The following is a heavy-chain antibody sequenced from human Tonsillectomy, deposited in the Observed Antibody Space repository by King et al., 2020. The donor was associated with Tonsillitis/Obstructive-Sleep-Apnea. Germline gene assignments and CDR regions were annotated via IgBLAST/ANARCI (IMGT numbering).Heavy chain of an antibody. V-gene: IGHV3-48*03. D-gene: IGHD2/OR15-2a*01. Sequence: VQLVESGGDLVQPGGSLRPSCAASGFPFSNYAMNWGRHDPGKGPVWISYIISSGSSMSYADSVKVRFTVSRDNAKSSLYLQMNSLRDEDTAVYYCAKKYYYYMVVWGKETTVTVPS. J-gene: IGHJ6*03. CDR1: GFPFSNYA. CDR2: IISSGSSM. CDR3: AKKYYYYMVV.